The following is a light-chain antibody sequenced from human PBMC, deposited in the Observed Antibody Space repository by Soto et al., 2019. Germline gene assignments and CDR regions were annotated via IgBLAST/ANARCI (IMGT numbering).Light chain of an antibody. J-gene: IGLJ2*01. CDR1: SSDVGGYNY. CDR3: CSFTRDTTQV. CDR2: DVS. V-gene: IGLV2-14*01. Sequence: QSVLTQPASVSGSPGQSITISCTGTSSDVGGYNYVSWYQQRPGKAPKLMIFDVSNRPSGVSSRCSGSKSGNTASLTISGLQPEDQADYYSCSFTRDTTQVFGGGTKVTVL.